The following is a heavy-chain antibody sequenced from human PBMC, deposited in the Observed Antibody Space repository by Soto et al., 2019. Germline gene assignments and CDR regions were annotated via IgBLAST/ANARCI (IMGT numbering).Heavy chain of an antibody. D-gene: IGHD3-10*01. CDR1: GFTFSNAW. J-gene: IGHJ6*03. Sequence: EVQLVESGGGLVKPGGSLRLSCAASGFTFSNAWMSWVRQAPGKGLEWVGRIKSKTDGGTTDYAAPVKGRFTISRDDSKNTLYLQMNSLKTEDTAVYYCTTVETGWFAELLSYYYYMDVWGKGTTVTVSS. CDR3: TTVETGWFAELLSYYYYMDV. CDR2: IKSKTDGGTT. V-gene: IGHV3-15*01.